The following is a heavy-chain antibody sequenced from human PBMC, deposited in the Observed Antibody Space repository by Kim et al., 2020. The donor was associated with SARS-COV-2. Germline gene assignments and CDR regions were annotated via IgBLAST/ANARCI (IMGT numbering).Heavy chain of an antibody. D-gene: IGHD6-13*01. V-gene: IGHV1-69*02. Sequence: APKVQGRVTITADKSTSTAYMELSSLRSEDTAVYYCARRIVAAADYGMDVWGQGTTVTVSS. J-gene: IGHJ6*02. CDR3: ARRIVAAADYGMDV.